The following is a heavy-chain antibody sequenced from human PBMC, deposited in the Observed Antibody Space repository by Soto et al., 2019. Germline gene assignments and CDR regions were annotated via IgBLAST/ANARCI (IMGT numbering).Heavy chain of an antibody. Sequence: PGGSPRLSCAASGFTFSSYAMSWVRQAPGKGLEWVSAISGSGGSTYYADSVKGRFTISRDNSKNTLYLQMNSLRAEDTAVYYCAKDLTKYSSSEDIWGQGTMVTVSS. V-gene: IGHV3-23*01. CDR2: ISGSGGST. CDR3: AKDLTKYSSSEDI. D-gene: IGHD6-6*01. CDR1: GFTFSSYA. J-gene: IGHJ3*02.